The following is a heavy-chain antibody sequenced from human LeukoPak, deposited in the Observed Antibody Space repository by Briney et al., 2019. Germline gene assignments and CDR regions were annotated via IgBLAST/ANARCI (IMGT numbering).Heavy chain of an antibody. CDR1: GGTFSSYA. D-gene: IGHD4-17*01. CDR2: IIPIFGTA. Sequence: GSSVKVSCKASGGTFSSYAISWVRQAPGQGLEWMGGIIPIFGTANYAQKFQGRVTITADESTSTAYMELNSLRSEDTAVYYCARDSTVTTGLYYYGMDVWGQGTTVTVSS. V-gene: IGHV1-69*01. J-gene: IGHJ6*02. CDR3: ARDSTVTTGLYYYGMDV.